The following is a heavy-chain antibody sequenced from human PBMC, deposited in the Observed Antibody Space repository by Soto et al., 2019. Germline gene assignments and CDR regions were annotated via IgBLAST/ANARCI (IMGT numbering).Heavy chain of an antibody. V-gene: IGHV3-30-3*01. J-gene: IGHJ6*02. CDR2: ISYDGSNK. CDR3: ARDNYGEIPSQAHRKYYYYYYGMDV. D-gene: IGHD4-17*01. CDR1: GFTFSSYA. Sequence: QVQLVESGGGVVQPGRSLRLSCAASGFTFSSYAMHWVRQAPGKGLEWVAVISYDGSNKYYADSVKGRFTISRDNSKNTLYLQMNSLRAEDTAVYYCARDNYGEIPSQAHRKYYYYYYGMDVWGQGTTVTVSS.